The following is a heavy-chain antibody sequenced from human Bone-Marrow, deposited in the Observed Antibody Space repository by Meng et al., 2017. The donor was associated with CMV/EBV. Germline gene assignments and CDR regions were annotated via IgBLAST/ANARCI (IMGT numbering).Heavy chain of an antibody. D-gene: IGHD6-13*01. V-gene: IGHV3-74*01. CDR3: ARVAAAGRGMDV. CDR2: INSDGSST. CDR1: GFTFSSYW. Sequence: GESLKISCAASGFTFSSYWMHWVRQAPGKGLVWVSRINSDGSSTSYADSVKGRFTISRDNAKNTLYLQMYSLRAEHTAVYYCARVAAAGRGMDVWGQGTTVTVSS. J-gene: IGHJ6*02.